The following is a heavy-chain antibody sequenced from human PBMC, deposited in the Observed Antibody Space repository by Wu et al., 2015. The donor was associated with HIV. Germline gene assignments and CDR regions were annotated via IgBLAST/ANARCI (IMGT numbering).Heavy chain of an antibody. CDR2: ISPYNGNT. Sequence: QIQLVQSGPEVKKPGASVKVSCKTSGYTFTSYGISWVRQAPGQGLEWMGWISPYNGNTNYAQKFKGRVTMTADKYTRTAYLELRSLRSDDTALYFCARGDYSSTSYYFYYMDVWAKGPRSPSP. D-gene: IGHD2-2*01. CDR1: GYTFTSYG. CDR3: ARGDYSSTSYYFYYMDV. V-gene: IGHV1-18*01. J-gene: IGHJ6*03.